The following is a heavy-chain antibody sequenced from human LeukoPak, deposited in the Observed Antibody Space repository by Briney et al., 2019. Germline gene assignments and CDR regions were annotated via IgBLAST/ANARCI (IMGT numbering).Heavy chain of an antibody. CDR1: GFTVSSKY. V-gene: IGHV3-7*01. J-gene: IGHJ4*02. CDR3: ASASYDFWSGYYPNSPTHFDY. D-gene: IGHD3-3*01. CDR2: IKQDGSEK. Sequence: GGSLRLSCGASGFTVSSKYMSWVRQVPGKGLEWVANIKQDGSEKYYVDSVKGRFTISRDNAKNSLYLQMNSLRAEDTAVYYCASASYDFWSGYYPNSPTHFDYWGQGTLVTVSS.